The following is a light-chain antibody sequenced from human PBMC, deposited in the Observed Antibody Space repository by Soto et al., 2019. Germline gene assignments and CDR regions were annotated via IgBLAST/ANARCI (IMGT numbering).Light chain of an antibody. CDR1: SSDVGGYNY. Sequence: QSALTQPRSVSGSPGQSVTISCTGTSSDVGGYNYVSWYQQHPGKAPKLMIYDVSKRPSGVPGRFSGSKSGNTASLTISGLQAEDEADYYCCSYAGSYTWGFGGGTKLTVL. CDR2: DVS. J-gene: IGLJ2*01. V-gene: IGLV2-11*01. CDR3: CSYAGSYTWG.